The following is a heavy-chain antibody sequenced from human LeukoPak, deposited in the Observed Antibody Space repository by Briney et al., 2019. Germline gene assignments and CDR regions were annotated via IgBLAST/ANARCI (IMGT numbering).Heavy chain of an antibody. Sequence: GGSLRLSCAASGFTFSDYAMSWVRQAPGKGLEWVSAISASGGSTYYADSVKGRFTISRDNSKNTLDLQMNSLRVEDTAVYYCATPQGDYWGQGTLVTVSS. J-gene: IGHJ4*02. CDR3: ATPQGDY. V-gene: IGHV3-23*01. CDR2: ISASGGST. CDR1: GFTFSDYA.